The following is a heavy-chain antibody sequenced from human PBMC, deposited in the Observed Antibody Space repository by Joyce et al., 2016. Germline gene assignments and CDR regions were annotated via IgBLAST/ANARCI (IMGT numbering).Heavy chain of an antibody. Sequence: QVQLVESGGGVVQPGRSLRLSCAASGLTLSNYGVHWVRQAPVKGLEWVAVISYDGSYKSNADSVKCRFTISRDNSKNTVFLEMNSLRTEDTAVYYCAKILTATYSSGWFLDYWGQGTLVTVSS. V-gene: IGHV3-30*18. CDR2: ISYDGSYK. CDR3: AKILTATYSSGWFLDY. J-gene: IGHJ4*02. D-gene: IGHD6-25*01. CDR1: GLTLSNYG.